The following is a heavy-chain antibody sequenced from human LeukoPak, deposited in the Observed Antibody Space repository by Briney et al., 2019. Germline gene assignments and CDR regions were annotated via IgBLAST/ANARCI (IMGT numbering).Heavy chain of an antibody. J-gene: IGHJ6*02. V-gene: IGHV1-69*04. CDR2: IIPILGIA. Sequence: SVKVSCKASGGTFSSYAISWVRQAPGQGLEWMGRIIPILGIANYAQKFQGRVTITADKSTSTAYMELSSLRSEDTAVYYCARDRPLTTVTTGGKPWGWDEMDVWGQGTTVTVSS. D-gene: IGHD4-17*01. CDR1: GGTFSSYA. CDR3: ARDRPLTTVTTGGKPWGWDEMDV.